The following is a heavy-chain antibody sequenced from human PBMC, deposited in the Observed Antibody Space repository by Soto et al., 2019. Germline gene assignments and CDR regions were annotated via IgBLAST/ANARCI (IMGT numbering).Heavy chain of an antibody. D-gene: IGHD6-13*01. CDR1: GFTFSSYA. Sequence: VQLLESGGGLVQPGGSLRLSCAASGFTFSSYAMSWVRQAPGKGLEWVSVISGSGDSTYYADSVRGRFTISRDNAKNTLYLQMNSLRAEDTAVSYCAKDRDGASAGPTKFYGMDVWGQGTTVTVSS. CDR3: AKDRDGASAGPTKFYGMDV. V-gene: IGHV3-23*01. J-gene: IGHJ6*02. CDR2: ISGSGDST.